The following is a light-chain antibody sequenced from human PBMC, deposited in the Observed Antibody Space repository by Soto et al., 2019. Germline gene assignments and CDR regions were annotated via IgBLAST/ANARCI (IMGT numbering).Light chain of an antibody. CDR3: QKYDNVPRT. J-gene: IGKJ1*01. Sequence: DIQMTQSPSSLSASVGDRVTITCRVSQGISNYLAWYQQKPGKVPKLLIYAASTLQSGVPSRFSGSGSGTDFTLTITSLHPEDFASYYCQKYDNVPRTFGQGTKVEIK. CDR2: AAS. CDR1: QGISNY. V-gene: IGKV1-27*01.